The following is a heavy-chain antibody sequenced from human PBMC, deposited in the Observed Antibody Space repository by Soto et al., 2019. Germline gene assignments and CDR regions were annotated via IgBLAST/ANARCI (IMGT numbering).Heavy chain of an antibody. D-gene: IGHD2-15*01. CDR2: VWFNRRNE. J-gene: IGHJ4*02. CDR3: ARALGGCSDGGCYSFAY. CDR1: GFTFSSYG. V-gene: IGHV3-33*01. Sequence: QVRLVESGGGVVQPENSLRLSCAASGFTFSSYGMHWVRQAPGKGLEWVAIVWFNRRNEFYADSVEGRFTISRDNSKNTLYLQMNSLRAEDTAMYYCARALGGCSDGGCYSFAYWGQGALVTVSS.